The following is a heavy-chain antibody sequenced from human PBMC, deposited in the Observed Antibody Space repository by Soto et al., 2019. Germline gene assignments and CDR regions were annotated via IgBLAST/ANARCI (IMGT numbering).Heavy chain of an antibody. D-gene: IGHD2-15*01. CDR2: MNPNSGNT. V-gene: IGHV1-8*01. J-gene: IGHJ6*03. Sequence: ASVKVSCKASGYTFTSYDINWVRQATGQGLEWMGWMNPNSGNTGYAQKFQGRVTMTRNTSISAAYMELSSLRSEDTAVYYCARGREVIVVVVAATEGYYYYYMDVWGKGTTVTVSS. CDR3: ARGREVIVVVVAATEGYYYYYMDV. CDR1: GYTFTSYD.